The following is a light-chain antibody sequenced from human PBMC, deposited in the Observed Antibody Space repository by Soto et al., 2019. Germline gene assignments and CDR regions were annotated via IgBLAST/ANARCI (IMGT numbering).Light chain of an antibody. Sequence: DIQMTQSPSSLSASVGDRVTITCRASQGMSNYLAWYQQKPGKVPKLLIYAASTLQSGVPSRFSGSGSGTDFTLTSSSLQPEDVTSYYCQKYDNAPFTFGPGTKVDIK. J-gene: IGKJ3*01. V-gene: IGKV1-27*01. CDR3: QKYDNAPFT. CDR1: QGMSNY. CDR2: AAS.